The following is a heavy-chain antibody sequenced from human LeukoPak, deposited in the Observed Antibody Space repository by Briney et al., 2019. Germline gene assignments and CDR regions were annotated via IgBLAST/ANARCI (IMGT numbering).Heavy chain of an antibody. Sequence: GGSLRLSCAASGFTFSSYAMSWVRQAPGKGLEWVSAISGSGGSTYYADSVKGRFTISRDNSKNTLYLQINSLRAEDTAVYYCAKAPLDYYDSSGYPDAFDIWGQGTMVTVSS. CDR2: ISGSGGST. V-gene: IGHV3-23*01. CDR3: AKAPLDYYDSSGYPDAFDI. D-gene: IGHD3-22*01. J-gene: IGHJ3*02. CDR1: GFTFSSYA.